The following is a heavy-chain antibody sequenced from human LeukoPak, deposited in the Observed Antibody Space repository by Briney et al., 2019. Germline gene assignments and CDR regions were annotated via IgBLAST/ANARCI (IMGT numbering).Heavy chain of an antibody. J-gene: IGHJ4*02. V-gene: IGHV3-74*01. Sequence: PGGSLRLSCVASAFTFSRYRMHWVRQAPGKGLVWVSRINSDGSTTTYADSVKGRFTISRDNSKSTLYLQMNSLRAEDTAVYYCAKGASSPAELPYFDYWGQGTLVTVSS. D-gene: IGHD1-26*01. CDR1: AFTFSRYR. CDR2: INSDGSTT. CDR3: AKGASSPAELPYFDY.